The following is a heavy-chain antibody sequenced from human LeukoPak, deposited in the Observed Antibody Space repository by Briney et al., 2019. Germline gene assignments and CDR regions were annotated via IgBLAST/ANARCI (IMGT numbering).Heavy chain of an antibody. Sequence: GGSLRLSCVASGFTLSTYAMNWVRQAPGKGLEWVSGISGSDDSTYYADSVKGRFTISRDNSRSTLYLQMNSLRVEDTAVYYCAKNDYGDYWGQGTPVTVSS. D-gene: IGHD4/OR15-4a*01. CDR3: AKNDYGDY. CDR1: GFTLSTYA. V-gene: IGHV3-23*01. J-gene: IGHJ4*02. CDR2: ISGSDDST.